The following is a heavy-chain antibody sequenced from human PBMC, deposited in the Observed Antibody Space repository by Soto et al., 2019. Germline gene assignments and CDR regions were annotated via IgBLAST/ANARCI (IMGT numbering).Heavy chain of an antibody. CDR1: GFTFDDYA. Sequence: GGSLRLSCAASGFTFDDYAMHWVRQAPGKGLEWVSGISWNSGSIGYADSVKGRFTISRDNAKNSLYLQMNSLRAEDTALYYCAKGTYYYDSSGYYPYYFDYWGQGTLVTVSS. J-gene: IGHJ4*02. V-gene: IGHV3-9*01. D-gene: IGHD3-22*01. CDR2: ISWNSGSI. CDR3: AKGTYYYDSSGYYPYYFDY.